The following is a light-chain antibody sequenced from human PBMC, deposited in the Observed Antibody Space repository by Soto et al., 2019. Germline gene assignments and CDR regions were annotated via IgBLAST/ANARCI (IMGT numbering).Light chain of an antibody. CDR2: EVI. V-gene: IGLV2-8*01. Sequence: QSALTQPPSASGSPGQSVTISCTGTSGDVGEYNYVSWYQQHPGKAPQLMIYEVIRRPSGVPDRFSGSKSGNTASLTVSGLQAEDEADYYCSSYAGSNNLVFGGGTKLTVL. CDR3: SSYAGSNNLV. CDR1: SGDVGEYNY. J-gene: IGLJ2*01.